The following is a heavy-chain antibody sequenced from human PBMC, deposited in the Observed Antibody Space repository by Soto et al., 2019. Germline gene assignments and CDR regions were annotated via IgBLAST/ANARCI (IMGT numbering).Heavy chain of an antibody. D-gene: IGHD5-12*01. CDR1: GFTFSSYG. Sequence: GGSLRLSCAASGFTFSSYGMHWVRQAPGKGLEWVAVIWYDGSNKYYADSVKGRFTISRDNSKNTLYLQMNSLRAEDTAVYYCASHVDSPGTFDYWGQGTQVTVSS. V-gene: IGHV3-33*01. J-gene: IGHJ4*02. CDR2: IWYDGSNK. CDR3: ASHVDSPGTFDY.